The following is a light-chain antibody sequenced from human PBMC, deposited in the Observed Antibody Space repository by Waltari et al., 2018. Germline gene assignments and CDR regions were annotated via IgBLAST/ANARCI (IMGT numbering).Light chain of an antibody. CDR3: CSYATGVIVL. CDR1: NSDLGSYAL. V-gene: IGLV2-23*02. CDR2: EVT. J-gene: IGLJ3*02. Sequence: QSALTQPASVSGSPGQSITISCTGTNSDLGSYALVSWYQQPPGKAPKLIIYEVTKRPSGVSDRFSGSKSASTASLTISGLQAEDEADYYCCSYATGVIVLFGGGTKVTVL.